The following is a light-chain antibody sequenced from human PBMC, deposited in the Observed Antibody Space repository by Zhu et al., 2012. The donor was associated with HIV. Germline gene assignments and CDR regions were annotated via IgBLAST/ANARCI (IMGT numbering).Light chain of an antibody. CDR2: RAS. J-gene: IGKJ4*01. CDR3: QQRSSWPLT. CDR1: QSVSTN. V-gene: IGKV3-15*01. Sequence: ETVMTQSPATLSVSPGERGTLSCRASQSVSTNLAWYQQKPGQAPRLLISRASTRATAIPDRFSGSGSGTEFALTISSLEPEDFALYYCQQRSSWPLTFGGGTKVEIK.